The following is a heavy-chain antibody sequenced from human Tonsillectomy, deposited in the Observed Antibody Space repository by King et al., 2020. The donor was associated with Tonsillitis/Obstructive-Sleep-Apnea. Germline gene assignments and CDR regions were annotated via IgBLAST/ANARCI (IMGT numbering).Heavy chain of an antibody. D-gene: IGHD5-12*01. CDR2: ISASNGNT. CDR3: AREGGDIVATIVDY. V-gene: IGHV1-18*01. CDR1: GYTFTSYG. J-gene: IGHJ4*02. Sequence: QLVQSGAEVKKPGASVKVSCKASGYTFTSYGISWVRQAPGQGLEWMGWISASNGNTNYAQKPQGRVTMTTDTSTSTTYMELRSLRSDDTAVYFCAREGGDIVATIVDYWGQGTLVTVSS.